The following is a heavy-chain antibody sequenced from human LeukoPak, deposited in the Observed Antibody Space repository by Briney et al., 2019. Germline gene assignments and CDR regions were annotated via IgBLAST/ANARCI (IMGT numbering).Heavy chain of an antibody. J-gene: IGHJ3*02. V-gene: IGHV3-23*01. CDR2: ISGSGGST. D-gene: IGHD3-22*01. Sequence: SGGSLRLSCAASGFTFSSYAMSWVRQAPGKGLEWVSAISGSGGSTYYADSVKGRFTISRDNSKNTLYLQMNSLRAEDTAVYYCARPGGRYYYDGVRPNDAFDIWGQGTMVTVSS. CDR3: ARPGGRYYYDGVRPNDAFDI. CDR1: GFTFSSYA.